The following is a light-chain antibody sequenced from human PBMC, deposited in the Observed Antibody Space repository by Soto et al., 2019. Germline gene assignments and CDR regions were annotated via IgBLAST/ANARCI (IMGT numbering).Light chain of an antibody. Sequence: FVLTQSPGTLSLSPWERATLSCRASQSFRGLLAWYQQKPGQAPRLLIYGASSRATGIPDRFSGSGSGTDLTLTISRVEPEDFAAYYCQHYGSSPFNFGPGTKVDIK. CDR3: QHYGSSPFN. CDR1: QSFRGL. CDR2: GAS. V-gene: IGKV3-20*01. J-gene: IGKJ3*01.